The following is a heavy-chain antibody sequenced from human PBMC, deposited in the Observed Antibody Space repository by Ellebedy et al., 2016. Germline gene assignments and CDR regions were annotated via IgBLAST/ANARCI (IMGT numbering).Heavy chain of an antibody. V-gene: IGHV4-30-2*01. J-gene: IGHJ4*02. CDR3: ARALGIAVAGTYFDY. D-gene: IGHD6-19*01. Sequence: LRLSCAVSGGSISSGGYSWSWIRQPPGKGLEWIGYIYHSGSTYYNPSLKSRVTISVDRSKNQFSLKLSSVTAADTAVYYCARALGIAVAGTYFDYWGQGTLVTVSS. CDR2: IYHSGST. CDR1: GGSISSGGYS.